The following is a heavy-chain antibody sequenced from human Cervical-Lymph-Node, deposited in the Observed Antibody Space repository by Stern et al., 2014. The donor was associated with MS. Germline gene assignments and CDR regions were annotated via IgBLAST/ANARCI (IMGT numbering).Heavy chain of an antibody. D-gene: IGHD5-24*01. CDR3: ARRIRDGYDWDAFNI. Sequence: EVQLVQSGAEARKPGESLKISCKGSVDSFSGYWIGWVRQRPGKGLEWMGIIYPVDSDTRYSPSFQGQVTMSADKSINTAYLQWSSLKASDTAIYYCARRIRDGYDWDAFNIWGQGTMVTVSS. V-gene: IGHV5-51*03. J-gene: IGHJ3*02. CDR2: IYPVDSDT. CDR1: VDSFSGYW.